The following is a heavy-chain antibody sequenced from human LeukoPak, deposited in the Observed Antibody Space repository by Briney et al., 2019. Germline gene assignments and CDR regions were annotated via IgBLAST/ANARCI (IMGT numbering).Heavy chain of an antibody. Sequence: SETPSLTCTVVGGSITSDYWSWIRQPAGKGLEWIGRIFTSGSAAYNPSLKSRVTMSLDTSKNQFFLKLSSVTAADTAAYFCSRGGANDLWGQGTLVTVSS. CDR1: GGSITSDY. D-gene: IGHD4/OR15-4a*01. J-gene: IGHJ5*02. CDR2: IFTSGSA. V-gene: IGHV4-4*07. CDR3: SRGGANDL.